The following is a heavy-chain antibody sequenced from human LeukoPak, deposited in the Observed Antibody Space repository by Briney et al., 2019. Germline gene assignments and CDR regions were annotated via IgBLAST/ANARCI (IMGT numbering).Heavy chain of an antibody. Sequence: ASVKVSCKASGYTFTSYDINWVRQATGQGLEWMGWMNPNSGNTGYAQKFQGRVTITRNTSISTAYMELSSLRSEDTAVYYCARAYGLELPYYYMDVWGKGTTVTVS. CDR3: ARAYGLELPYYYMDV. V-gene: IGHV1-8*03. J-gene: IGHJ6*03. CDR2: MNPNSGNT. CDR1: GYTFTSYD. D-gene: IGHD1-7*01.